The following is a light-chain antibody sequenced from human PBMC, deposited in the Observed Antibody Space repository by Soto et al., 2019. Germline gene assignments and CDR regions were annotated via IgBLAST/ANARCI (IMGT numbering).Light chain of an antibody. CDR1: QSVSSTY. J-gene: IGKJ1*01. Sequence: EIVLTQSPGTLSLSPGERATLSCRASQSVSSTYFAWYQQRFGQAPRLLIYGASSRATGFPDRFSGSGSGTDFTLTISRLEPVDFAVYYCQQYGSSSWSFGQGTKVVIK. CDR3: QQYGSSSWS. V-gene: IGKV3-20*01. CDR2: GAS.